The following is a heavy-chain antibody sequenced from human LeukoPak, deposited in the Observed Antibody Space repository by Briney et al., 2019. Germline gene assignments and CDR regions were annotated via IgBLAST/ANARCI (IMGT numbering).Heavy chain of an antibody. J-gene: IGHJ4*02. CDR3: AKGINSFFFDY. CDR2: ISYDGSNK. D-gene: IGHD2/OR15-2a*01. CDR1: GFTFSSYG. V-gene: IGHV3-30*18. Sequence: GGSLRLSCAASGFTFSSYGMHWVRQAPGKGLEWVAVISYDGSNKYYADSVKGRFTISRDNSKNTLYLQMNSLRAEDTAVYYCAKGINSFFFDYWGRGTLVTVSS.